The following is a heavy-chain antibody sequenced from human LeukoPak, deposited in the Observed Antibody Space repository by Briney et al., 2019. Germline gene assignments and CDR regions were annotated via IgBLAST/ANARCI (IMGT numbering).Heavy chain of an antibody. CDR3: ARINYYDGSGFYRDY. V-gene: IGHV3-53*01. D-gene: IGHD3-22*01. J-gene: IGHJ4*02. CDR1: ECTFSSYE. Sequence: GGSLRLSCAASECTFSSYEMNWIRQAPGKGLEWVSVIYSGGKTYYADSVKGRFTISRDDSKNTLHLQMNSLRAEDTAVYYCARINYYDGSGFYRDYWGQGTLVTVSS. CDR2: IYSGGKT.